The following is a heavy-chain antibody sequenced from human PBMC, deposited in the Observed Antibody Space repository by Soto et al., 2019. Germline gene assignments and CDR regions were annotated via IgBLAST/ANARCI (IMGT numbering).Heavy chain of an antibody. CDR2: IIPIFGTA. J-gene: IGHJ4*02. CDR3: ARGTSMIGAVQRDAPGKDFFDS. CDR1: GGTFSSYA. V-gene: IGHV1-69*01. D-gene: IGHD3-22*01. Sequence: QVQLVQSGAEVKKPGSSVKVSCKASGGTFSSYAISWVRQAPGQGLEWMGGIIPIFGTANYAQKFQGRVTITADESTSTAYMELSSLRSEDTAVYYCARGTSMIGAVQRDAPGKDFFDSWGQGTLVTVSS.